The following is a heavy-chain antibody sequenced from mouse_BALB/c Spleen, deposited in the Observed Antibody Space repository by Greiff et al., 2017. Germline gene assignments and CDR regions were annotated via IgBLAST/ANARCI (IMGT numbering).Heavy chain of an antibody. CDR1: GYSITSGYY. J-gene: IGHJ2*01. CDR3: ARGYVLYYFDY. D-gene: IGHD1-1*02. V-gene: IGHV3-6*02. CDR2: ISYDGSN. Sequence: EVQRVESGPSLVKPSQSLSLTCSVTGYSITSGYYWNWIRQFPGNKLEWMGYISYDGSNNYNPSLKNRISITRDTSKNQFFLKLNSVTTEDTATYYCARGYVLYYFDYWGQGTTLTVSS.